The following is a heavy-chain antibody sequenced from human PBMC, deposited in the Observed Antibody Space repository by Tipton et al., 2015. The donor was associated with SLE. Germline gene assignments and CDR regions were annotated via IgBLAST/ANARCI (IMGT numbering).Heavy chain of an antibody. V-gene: IGHV4-59*12. CDR2: IYYSGST. CDR1: GGSISPYY. CDR3: AREGLGNGFDI. Sequence: LRLSCTVPGGSISPYYWTWVRQPPGKGLEWIGSIYYSGSTYYNPSLKSRVTISVDTSKNQFSLKLSSVTAADTAVYYCAREGLGNGFDIWGQGTMVTVSS. D-gene: IGHD7-27*01. J-gene: IGHJ3*02.